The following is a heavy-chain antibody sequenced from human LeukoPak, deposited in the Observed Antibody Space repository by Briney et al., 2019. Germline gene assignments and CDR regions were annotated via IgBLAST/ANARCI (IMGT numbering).Heavy chain of an antibody. Sequence: SQTLSLTCTVSGGSISSGSYYWSWIRQPPGKGLEWIGYIYYNGSTNHNPSLKSRVTISVDTSKNQFSLKLSSVTAADTAIYYCTTAAYDFWSGFPSWFDPWGQGTLVTISS. J-gene: IGHJ5*02. CDR1: GGSISSGSYY. V-gene: IGHV4-61*01. D-gene: IGHD3-3*01. CDR3: TTAAYDFWSGFPSWFDP. CDR2: IYYNGST.